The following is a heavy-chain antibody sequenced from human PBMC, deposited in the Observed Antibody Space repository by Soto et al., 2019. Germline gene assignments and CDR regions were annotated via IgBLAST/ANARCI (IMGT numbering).Heavy chain of an antibody. V-gene: IGHV4-59*01. J-gene: IGHJ6*02. CDR2: IYYSGST. CDR1: GGSISSYY. CDR3: ARAQGVYGMDV. D-gene: IGHD3-16*01. Sequence: ETLSLTCTVSGGSISSYYWSWIRQPPGKGLEWIGYIYYSGSTNYNPSLKSRVTTSVDTSKNQFSLKLSSVTAADTAVYYCARAQGVYGMDVWGQGTTVTVSS.